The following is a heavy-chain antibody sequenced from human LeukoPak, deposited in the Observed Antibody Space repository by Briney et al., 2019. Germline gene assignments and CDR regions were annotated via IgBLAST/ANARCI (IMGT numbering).Heavy chain of an antibody. CDR3: TRLSGTFGTTSRVLDS. V-gene: IGHV3-23*01. CDR1: GFTFTTYA. Sequence: QAGGSPSLSCATSGFTFTTYAMGWVRQAPGTGLEWVSALSGGGEATYYADSVKGRFTISRDNSKNTLSLQMNSLGAEDTAVYYCTRLSGTFGTTSRVLDSWGQGTQVTVSS. CDR2: LSGGGEAT. J-gene: IGHJ4*02. D-gene: IGHD1-1*01.